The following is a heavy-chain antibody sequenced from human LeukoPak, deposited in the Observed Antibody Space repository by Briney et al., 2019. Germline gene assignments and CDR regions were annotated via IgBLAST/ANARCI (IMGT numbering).Heavy chain of an antibody. CDR1: GFTFNTYS. D-gene: IGHD2-2*01. Sequence: PGGSLRLSCAASGFTFNTYSMNWVRQAPGKGLEWVSHISSSSGNIYYADSVRGRFTISRDNAKNSVSLQMSSLRAEDTAVYYCARGCPSTSAACHDYWGQGTLVTVSS. V-gene: IGHV3-48*04. CDR3: ARGCPSTSAACHDY. J-gene: IGHJ4*02. CDR2: ISSSSGNI.